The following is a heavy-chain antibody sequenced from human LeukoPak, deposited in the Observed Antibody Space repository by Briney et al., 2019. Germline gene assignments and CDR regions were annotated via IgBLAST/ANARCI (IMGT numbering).Heavy chain of an antibody. D-gene: IGHD3-10*01. Sequence: GASLKISCKGSGYSFTSYWIGWVRPMPGKGLEWMEIIYPGDSDTRYSPSFQGQITISADKPISTAYLKRSSLKASETAMYYCARRYGSGSYWFDPWGQGTLVTVSS. J-gene: IGHJ5*02. V-gene: IGHV5-51*01. CDR2: IYPGDSDT. CDR3: ARRYGSGSYWFDP. CDR1: GYSFTSYW.